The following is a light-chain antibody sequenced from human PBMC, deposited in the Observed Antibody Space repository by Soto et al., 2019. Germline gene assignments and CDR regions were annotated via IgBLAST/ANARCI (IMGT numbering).Light chain of an antibody. CDR3: QQLNSYPIT. CDR2: AAS. Sequence: IQLTESPSSLASSVGDIITITCRGSQGINTFLAWYQQKAGKAPKLLIYAASTLQSGVPSRFSGSGSGTDFTLTISSLQSEDFATYYCQQLNSYPITFGQGTRLEIK. J-gene: IGKJ5*01. V-gene: IGKV1-9*01. CDR1: QGINTF.